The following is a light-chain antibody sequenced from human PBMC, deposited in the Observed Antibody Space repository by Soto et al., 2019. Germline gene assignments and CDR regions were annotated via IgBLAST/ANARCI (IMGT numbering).Light chain of an antibody. CDR1: SGNIGGNS. V-gene: IGLV1-51*01. CDR2: ADN. CDR3: GSWDSSMSAYV. Sequence: QSVLTQPPSVSAARGEKVTICCSGRSGNIGGNSVSWYHHLPGTAPKLLIYADNKPPSRIPDRFSGSKSGTSATLGITGFQTGDEADYYCGSWDSSMSAYVFGTGTKVTVL. J-gene: IGLJ1*01.